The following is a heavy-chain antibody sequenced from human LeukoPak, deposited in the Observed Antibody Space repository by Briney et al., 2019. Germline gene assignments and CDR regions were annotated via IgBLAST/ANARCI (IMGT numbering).Heavy chain of an antibody. CDR2: IYSGGST. CDR3: ARQLLNYWFDP. Sequence: PGGSLRLSCAASGFTVSSNYMSWVRQAPGKGLEWVSVIYSGGSTYYADSVKGRFTISRDNSKNTLYLQTNSLRAEDTAVYYCARQLLNYWFDPWGQGTLVTVSS. CDR1: GFTVSSNY. D-gene: IGHD4-23*01. J-gene: IGHJ5*02. V-gene: IGHV3-53*01.